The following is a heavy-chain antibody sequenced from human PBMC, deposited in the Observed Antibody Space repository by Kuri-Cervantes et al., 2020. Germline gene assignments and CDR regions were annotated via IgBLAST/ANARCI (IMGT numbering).Heavy chain of an antibody. D-gene: IGHD3-9*01. J-gene: IGHJ6*02. CDR2: ITTGGDT. CDR3: ARAQGGIFFPYYGMDV. CDR1: GFTFSSYD. Sequence: GGSLRLSCAASGFTFSSYDMHWVRQATGKGLEWVSDITTGGDTYYSASVKGRFTISRENAKDSLFLQMNSLRAGDTAVYYCARAQGGIFFPYYGMDVWGQGTTVTVSS. V-gene: IGHV3-13*01.